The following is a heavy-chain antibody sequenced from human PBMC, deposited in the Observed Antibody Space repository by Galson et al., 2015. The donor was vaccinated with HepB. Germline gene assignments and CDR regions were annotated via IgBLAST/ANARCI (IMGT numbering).Heavy chain of an antibody. J-gene: IGHJ6*02. CDR2: ISGSGGTT. V-gene: IGHV3-23*01. CDR1: GFTFSSYS. CDR3: AKDRYFYASGTYSYHYYGMDV. D-gene: IGHD3-10*01. Sequence: SLRLSCAASGFTFSSYSMNWVRQAPGKGLEWVSVISGSGGTTYYADSVKGRFTLSRDNSKKTLYLQMNSLRAEDTAVYYCAKDRYFYASGTYSYHYYGMDVWGQGTTVTVSS.